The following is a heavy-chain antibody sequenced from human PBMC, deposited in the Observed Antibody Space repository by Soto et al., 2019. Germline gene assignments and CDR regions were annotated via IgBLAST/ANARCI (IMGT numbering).Heavy chain of an antibody. V-gene: IGHV3-64D*06. Sequence: SGGSLRLSCSASGFTFSSYAMYWVRQAPGKGLEYVSAISSNGGSTYYADSVKGRFTISRDNSKNTLYLQMSSLRAEDTAVYYCVKGRNYYDSSGYYHAEYFQHWGQGTQVTVSS. CDR2: ISSNGGST. J-gene: IGHJ1*01. CDR3: VKGRNYYDSSGYYHAEYFQH. D-gene: IGHD3-22*01. CDR1: GFTFSSYA.